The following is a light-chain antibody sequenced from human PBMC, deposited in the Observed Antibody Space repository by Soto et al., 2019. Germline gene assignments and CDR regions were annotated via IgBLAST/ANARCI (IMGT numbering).Light chain of an antibody. Sequence: DIVMTQSPLSLPVTPGEPASISCRSSQSLPHSNGDNFLNWYLQKPGQSPQLLIYLGSNRASGVPDRFSGSGAGPAFTLKISSVEAEDGGVYYCMQALQTPFTFGGGTRVEIK. J-gene: IGKJ4*01. CDR2: LGS. V-gene: IGKV2-28*01. CDR1: QSLPHSNGDNF. CDR3: MQALQTPFT.